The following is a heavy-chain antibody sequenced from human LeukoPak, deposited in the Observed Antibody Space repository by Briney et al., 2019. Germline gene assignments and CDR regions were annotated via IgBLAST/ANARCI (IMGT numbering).Heavy chain of an antibody. D-gene: IGHD2-15*01. CDR2: IYQSGST. J-gene: IGHJ4*02. CDR1: GDSISSSSYY. V-gene: IGHV4-39*01. Sequence: TSETLSLTCTVSGDSISSSSYYWGWVRQPPGKGLEWVASIYQSGSTCYNPSLKSRVTISVDTSKNQFSLKLSSVTAADTAVYYCARLGGYCSGSSCYWLDYWGQGTLVTVSA. CDR3: ARLGGYCSGSSCYWLDY.